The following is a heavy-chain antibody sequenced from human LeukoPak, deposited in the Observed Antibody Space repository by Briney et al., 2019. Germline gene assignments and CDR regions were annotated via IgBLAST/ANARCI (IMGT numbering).Heavy chain of an antibody. CDR1: GFTFSGSA. CDR2: IRSKANSYAT. Sequence: GGSLKLSCAASGFTFSGSAMHWVRQASGKGLEWVGRIRSKANSYATAYAASVKGRFTISRDDSKNTAYLQMNSLRVDDTAVYYCAKLRSGDPVAATNYWGQGTLVTVPS. D-gene: IGHD2-15*01. V-gene: IGHV3-73*01. J-gene: IGHJ4*02. CDR3: AKLRSGDPVAATNY.